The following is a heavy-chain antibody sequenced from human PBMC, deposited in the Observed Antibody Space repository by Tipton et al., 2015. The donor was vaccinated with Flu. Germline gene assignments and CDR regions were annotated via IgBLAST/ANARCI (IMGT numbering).Heavy chain of an antibody. CDR3: GRVPSDYRHFDY. CDR2: IKEDGSEK. D-gene: IGHD3-16*01. J-gene: IGHJ4*02. V-gene: IGHV3-7*01. CDR1: GFTFSTNW. Sequence: SLRLSCAASGFTFSTNWMSWVRQAPGKGLEWVADIKEDGSEKYYGDSVEGRFTISRDNSKDTLYLQMNRLTPEDTGTYYCGRVPSDYRHFDYWGQGSPVTVSS.